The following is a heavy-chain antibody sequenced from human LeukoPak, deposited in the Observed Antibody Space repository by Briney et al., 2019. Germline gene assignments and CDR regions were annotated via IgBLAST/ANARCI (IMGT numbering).Heavy chain of an antibody. D-gene: IGHD2-15*01. J-gene: IGHJ6*03. Sequence: GASVKVSCKASGYTFTSYDINWVRQATGQGLEWMGWMNPKNDDTGYAQKFQGRVTMTRNTSISTAYMELSSLRSEDTAVYYCARVGGYCSGGSCYWAKYYYYMDVWGKGTTVTISS. CDR3: ARVGGYCSGGSCYWAKYYYYMDV. V-gene: IGHV1-8*01. CDR1: GYTFTSYD. CDR2: MNPKNDDT.